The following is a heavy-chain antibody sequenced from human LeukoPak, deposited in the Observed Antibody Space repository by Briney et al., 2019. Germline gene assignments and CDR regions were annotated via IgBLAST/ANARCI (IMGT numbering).Heavy chain of an antibody. Sequence: GGSLRLSCAASGFTFNNSPMHWVRQAPGKGLEWVAVISYDGSDKYYADSVKGRFTISRDNSKNTLYLQMNSLRAEDTAVYYCARDHDYDSSGYYYGYYYYYYMDVWGKGTTVTVSS. CDR1: GFTFNNSP. CDR2: ISYDGSDK. V-gene: IGHV3-30-3*01. CDR3: ARDHDYDSSGYYYGYYYYYYMDV. J-gene: IGHJ6*03. D-gene: IGHD3-22*01.